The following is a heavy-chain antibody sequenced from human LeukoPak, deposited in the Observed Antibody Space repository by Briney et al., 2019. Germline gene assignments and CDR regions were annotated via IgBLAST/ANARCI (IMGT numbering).Heavy chain of an antibody. CDR3: ARHWELLNFDY. CDR2: IYPDDSDT. J-gene: IGHJ4*02. CDR1: GYRFTNNW. Sequence: GESLKISCKGSGYRFTNNWIGWVRQMPGKGLEFMAIIYPDDSDTRYSPSFQGQVTISADKSLRTVYLQWSSLKASDTAMYYCARHWELLNFDYWGQGTLITVSP. V-gene: IGHV5-51*01. D-gene: IGHD1-26*01.